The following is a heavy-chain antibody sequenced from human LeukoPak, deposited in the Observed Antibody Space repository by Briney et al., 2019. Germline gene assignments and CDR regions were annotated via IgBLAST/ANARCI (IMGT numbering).Heavy chain of an antibody. J-gene: IGHJ4*02. CDR1: GLSLSTSGVG. CDR3: ALGSERTFDY. Sequence: SCPTLVKPTQTLTLPRTFPGLSLSTSGVGVGCIRQPPGEALEWLALIYKDDDKRYSPSLKSRLTITKDTSKNQVVLTMTNMDPEDTATYYCALGSERTFDYWGQGTLVTSSS. CDR2: IYKDDDK. V-gene: IGHV2-5*02. D-gene: IGHD3-10*01.